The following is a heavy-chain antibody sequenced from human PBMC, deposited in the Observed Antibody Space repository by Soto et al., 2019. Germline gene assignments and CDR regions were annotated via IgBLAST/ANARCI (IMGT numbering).Heavy chain of an antibody. V-gene: IGHV3-73*01. J-gene: IGHJ6*02. Sequence: HPGGSLRLSCAASGFTFSGSAMHWVRQASGKGLEWVGRIRSKANSYATAYAASVKGRFTISRDDSKNTAYLQMNSLKTEDTAVYYCTRHSSGWTDPLYYYYYGMDVWGQGTTVTVSS. CDR2: IRSKANSYAT. CDR1: GFTFSGSA. CDR3: TRHSSGWTDPLYYYYYGMDV. D-gene: IGHD6-19*01.